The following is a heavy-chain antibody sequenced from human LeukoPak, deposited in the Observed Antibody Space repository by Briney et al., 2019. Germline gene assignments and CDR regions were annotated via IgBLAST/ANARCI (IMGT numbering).Heavy chain of an antibody. V-gene: IGHV4-4*02. D-gene: IGHD2-2*01. J-gene: IGHJ4*02. Sequence: SETLSLTCAVSGGSLSSTNWWSWVRQPPGKGLEWVGEIYHSGSTNYNPSLKSRVTISVDRSKNQFSLKLSSVTAADTAVYYRARVGCSSTPCFGYDYWGQGTLVTVSS. CDR2: IYHSGST. CDR1: GGSLSSTNW. CDR3: ARVGCSSTPCFGYDY.